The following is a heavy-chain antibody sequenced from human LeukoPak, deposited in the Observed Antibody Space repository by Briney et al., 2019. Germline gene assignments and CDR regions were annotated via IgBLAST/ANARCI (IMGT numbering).Heavy chain of an antibody. V-gene: IGHV3-30*04. J-gene: IGHJ4*02. CDR1: GFTFSSYA. Sequence: GGSLRLSCAASGFTFSSYAMHWVRQAPGKGLEWVAVISYDGSNKYYADSVKGRFTISRDNSKNTLYLQMNSLRAEDTAVYYCARRAPIGPGIVGAKSYWGQGTLVTVSS. CDR2: ISYDGSNK. CDR3: ARRAPIGPGIVGAKSY. D-gene: IGHD1-26*01.